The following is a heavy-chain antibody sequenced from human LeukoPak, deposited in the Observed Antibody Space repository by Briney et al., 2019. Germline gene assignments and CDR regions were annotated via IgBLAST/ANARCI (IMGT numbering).Heavy chain of an antibody. V-gene: IGHV1-3*04. D-gene: IGHD4-11*01. CDR2: INTDNGHT. J-gene: IGHJ5*02. CDR3: ARDYDYNNYGWFDP. Sequence: ASVKVSCKASGYTFTTYIVHWVRRAPGQGLEWMGWINTDNGHTKYSQKFQGRVTITRDTSASTAYMEVSSLRSEDTAVYYCARDYDYNNYGWFDPWGQGTLVTVSS. CDR1: GYTFTTYI.